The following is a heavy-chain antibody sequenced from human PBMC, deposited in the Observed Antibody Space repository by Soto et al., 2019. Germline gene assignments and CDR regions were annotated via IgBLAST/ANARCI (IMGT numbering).Heavy chain of an antibody. D-gene: IGHD3-9*01. V-gene: IGHV4-34*01. CDR1: GGSFSGYY. J-gene: IGHJ4*02. Sequence: SETLSLTCAVYGGSFSGYYWSWIRQPPGKGLEWIGEINHSGSTNYNPSLKSRVTISVDTSKNQFSLKLSSVTAADTAVYYCARQTFYNILTGNYTLFHYFDYGGQGPLVTVSS. CDR2: INHSGST. CDR3: ARQTFYNILTGNYTLFHYFDY.